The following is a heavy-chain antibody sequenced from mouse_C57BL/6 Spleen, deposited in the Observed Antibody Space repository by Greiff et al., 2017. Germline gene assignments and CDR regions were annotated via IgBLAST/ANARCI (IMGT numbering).Heavy chain of an antibody. CDR3: ARAGYPYYFDY. Sequence: EVQLVESEGGLVQPGSSMKLSCTASGFTFSDYYMAWVRQVPEKGLEWVANINYDGSSTYYLDSLKSRFIISRDNAKNILYLQMSSLKSEDTATYYCARAGYPYYFDYWGQGTTLTVSS. CDR2: INYDGSST. D-gene: IGHD2-2*01. CDR1: GFTFSDYY. J-gene: IGHJ2*01. V-gene: IGHV5-16*01.